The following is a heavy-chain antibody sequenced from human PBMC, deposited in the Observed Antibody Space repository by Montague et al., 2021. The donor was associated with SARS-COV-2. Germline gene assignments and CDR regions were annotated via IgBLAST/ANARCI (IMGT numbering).Heavy chain of an antibody. CDR3: AREQQWLGAVYYYYGMDV. Sequence: CAISGDSVSSNSAAWNWIRQSPSRGLEWLGRTYYMSKWYNDYAXXXKXXXTINPDTSKNQFSLQLNSMTPEDTAVYYYAREQQWLGAVYYYYGMDVWSQGTTVTVSS. V-gene: IGHV6-1*01. D-gene: IGHD6-19*01. CDR1: GDSVSSNSAA. CDR2: TYYMSKWYN. J-gene: IGHJ6*02.